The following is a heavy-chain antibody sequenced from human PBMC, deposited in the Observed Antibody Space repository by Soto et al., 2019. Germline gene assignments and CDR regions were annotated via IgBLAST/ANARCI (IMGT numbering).Heavy chain of an antibody. CDR1: GYSFTSYW. V-gene: IGHV5-51*01. Sequence: GESLKISCKGSGYSFTSYWIGWVRQMPGKGLERMGIIYPGDSDTRYSPSFQGQVTISADKSITTTYLQWSSLKASDTAIYYCARLFDTSGWYDYWGQGTLVTAP. CDR3: ARLFDTSGWYDY. CDR2: IYPGDSDT. D-gene: IGHD6-19*01. J-gene: IGHJ4*02.